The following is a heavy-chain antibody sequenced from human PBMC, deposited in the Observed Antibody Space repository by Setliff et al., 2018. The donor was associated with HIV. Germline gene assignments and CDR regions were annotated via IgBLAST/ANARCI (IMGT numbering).Heavy chain of an antibody. J-gene: IGHJ6*03. CDR2: ISSSSSYT. V-gene: IGHV3-11*05. CDR3: AGDGGPDSSAPLHYYYYYYMDV. Sequence: PGESLRLSCAASGFTFSDYYMSWIRQAPGKGLEWVSYISSSSSYTNYADSVKGRFTISRDNAKNSLYLQMNSLRAEDTAVYYCAGDGGPDSSAPLHYYYYYYMDVWGKGTTVTVSS. D-gene: IGHD3-22*01. CDR1: GFTFSDYY.